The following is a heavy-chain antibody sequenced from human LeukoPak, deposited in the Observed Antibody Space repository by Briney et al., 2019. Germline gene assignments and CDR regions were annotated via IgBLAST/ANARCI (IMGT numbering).Heavy chain of an antibody. D-gene: IGHD3-10*01. CDR2: ISSSSSTI. CDR3: ARSVLLWFGELLGPGDY. V-gene: IGHV3-48*01. CDR1: GFTFSSYS. J-gene: IGHJ4*02. Sequence: GGSLRLSCAASGFTFSSYSMNWVRQAPGKGLEWVSYISSSSSTIYYADSVKGRFTISRDNAKNSLYLQMNSLRAEDTAVYYCARSVLLWFGELLGPGDYWGQGTLVTVSS.